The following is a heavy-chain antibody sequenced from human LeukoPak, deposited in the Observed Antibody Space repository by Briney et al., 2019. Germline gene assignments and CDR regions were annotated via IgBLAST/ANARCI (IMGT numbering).Heavy chain of an antibody. Sequence: ASVKVSCKVSGGTFSSYAISWVRQAPGQGLEWMGRIIPMLHIANYAQKFQGRVTITADKSTSTAYMELSSLRSDDTAVYYCARGPVDTAMVSDEFDYWGQGTLVTVSS. CDR1: GGTFSSYA. J-gene: IGHJ4*02. CDR3: ARGPVDTAMVSDEFDY. D-gene: IGHD5-18*01. CDR2: IIPMLHIA. V-gene: IGHV1-69*04.